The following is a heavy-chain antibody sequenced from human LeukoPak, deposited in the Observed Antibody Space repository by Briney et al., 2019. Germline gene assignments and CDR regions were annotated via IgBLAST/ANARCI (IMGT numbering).Heavy chain of an antibody. CDR3: ARKQWLVYYYYGMDV. Sequence: PGGSLRLSCAASGFTFSSYWMHWVRQAPGKGLVWVSRINSDGSSTSYADSVKGRFTISRDNAKNTLYLQMNSLRAEDTAVYYCARKQWLVYYYYGMDVWGQGTTVTVSS. V-gene: IGHV3-74*01. J-gene: IGHJ6*02. D-gene: IGHD6-19*01. CDR2: INSDGSST. CDR1: GFTFSSYW.